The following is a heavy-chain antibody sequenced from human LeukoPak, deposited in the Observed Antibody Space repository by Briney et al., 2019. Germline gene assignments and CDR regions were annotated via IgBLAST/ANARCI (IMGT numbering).Heavy chain of an antibody. Sequence: GGSLRLSCAASGFTFSSYAMHWVRQAPGKGLEWVAFISSDGNNEYYADSVKGRFTISRDNSKNTLYLQMNSLRAEDTAVYYCAKDKIRYYYGSGSYFLDYWGQGTLVTVSS. J-gene: IGHJ4*02. V-gene: IGHV3-30-3*01. CDR2: ISSDGNNE. CDR3: AKDKIRYYYGSGSYFLDY. D-gene: IGHD3-10*01. CDR1: GFTFSSYA.